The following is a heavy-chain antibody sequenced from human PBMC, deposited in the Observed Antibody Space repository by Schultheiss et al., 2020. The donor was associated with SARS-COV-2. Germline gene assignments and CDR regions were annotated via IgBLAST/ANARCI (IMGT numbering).Heavy chain of an antibody. V-gene: IGHV3-23*01. D-gene: IGHD2-15*01. CDR3: ARGYCSGGSCYFPDAFDI. CDR1: GFTFTSYA. CDR2: ISGSGGST. Sequence: GGSLRLSCAASGFTFTSYAMSWVRQAPGKGLEWVSAISGSGGSTYYADSVKGRFTISRDNAKNSLYLQMNSLRAEDTAVYYCARGYCSGGSCYFPDAFDIWGQGTTVTVSS. J-gene: IGHJ3*02.